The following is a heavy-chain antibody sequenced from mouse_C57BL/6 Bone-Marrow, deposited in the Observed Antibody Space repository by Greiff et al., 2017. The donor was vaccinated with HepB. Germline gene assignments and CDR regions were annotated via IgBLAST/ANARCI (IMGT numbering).Heavy chain of an antibody. CDR1: GYTFTSSW. V-gene: IGHV1-55*01. J-gene: IGHJ4*01. Sequence: QVQLQQPGAELVQPGASVKMSCKASGYTFTSSWITWVKQRPGPGLEWIGDIYPGSGSTNYNEKFKSKATLTVDTSSSTAYMQLSSLTSEDSAVYYWAGSSYGYYAMDYWGQGTAVTVSS. CDR2: IYPGSGST. CDR3: AGSSYGYYAMDY. D-gene: IGHD1-1*01.